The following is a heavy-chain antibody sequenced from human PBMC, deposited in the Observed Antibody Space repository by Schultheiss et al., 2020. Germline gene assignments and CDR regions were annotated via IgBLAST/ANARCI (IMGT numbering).Heavy chain of an antibody. CDR3: AKSPKQLWLYLDS. CDR2: ISGSGGST. V-gene: IGHV3-23*01. D-gene: IGHD5-18*01. Sequence: GESLKISCAASGFIFSTYAMSWVRQAPGKGLEWVSAISGSGGSTYYAESVRGRFTISRDISKNTLYLQMNSLRAEDTAVYYCAKSPKQLWLYLDSWGQGTLVTVSS. CDR1: GFIFSTYA. J-gene: IGHJ4*02.